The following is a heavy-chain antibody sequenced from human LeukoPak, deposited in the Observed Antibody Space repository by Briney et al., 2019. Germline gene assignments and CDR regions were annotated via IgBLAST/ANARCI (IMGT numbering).Heavy chain of an antibody. D-gene: IGHD6-19*01. CDR2: ITGSGGST. CDR1: GFTFSNYG. CDR3: AREDHIAVAGSFDY. Sequence: GGSLRLSCAASGFTFSNYGTNWVRQAPGKGLEWVSAITGSGGSTYYAGSVKGRFTISRDNSKNTLYLQMNSLRAEDTAVYYCAREDHIAVAGSFDYWGQGTLVTVSS. J-gene: IGHJ4*02. V-gene: IGHV3-23*01.